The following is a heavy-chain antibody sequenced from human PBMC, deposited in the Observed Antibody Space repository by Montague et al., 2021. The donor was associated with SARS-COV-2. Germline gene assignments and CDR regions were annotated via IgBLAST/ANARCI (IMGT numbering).Heavy chain of an antibody. CDR1: RLIFNNYY. CDR2: ISYDGSTQ. V-gene: IGHV3-30*03. CDR3: ASLYSSSSYADSYDHTVDV. D-gene: IGHD6-6*01. Sequence: SLRLSCAASRLIFNNYYLHWVRQAPGKGLDWVALISYDGSTQYYAAAVNGRFTISRDNTKNTVYLQISSLSAEYSAVYYCASLYSSSSYADSYDHTVDVWGQGTTVTVSS. J-gene: IGHJ6*02.